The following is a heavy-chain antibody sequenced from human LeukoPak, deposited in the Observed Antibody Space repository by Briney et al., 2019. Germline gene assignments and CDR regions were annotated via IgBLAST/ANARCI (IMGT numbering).Heavy chain of an antibody. V-gene: IGHV4-39*01. Sequence: SETLSLTCTVSGGSISSSDYYWGWIRQPPGKGLEWIGSIYYSGSTYYNPSLKSRVTIPVDTSKNQFSLRLSSVIAADTAVYYCASQSVRGFDPWGQGTLVTVSS. J-gene: IGHJ5*02. CDR1: GGSISSSDYY. CDR2: IYYSGST. CDR3: ASQSVRGFDP.